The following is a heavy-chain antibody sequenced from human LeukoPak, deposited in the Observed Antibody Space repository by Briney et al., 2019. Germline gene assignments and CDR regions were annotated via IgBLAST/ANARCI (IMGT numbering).Heavy chain of an antibody. D-gene: IGHD3-10*01. CDR2: SGSGGNT. CDR3: ARDTGGGPGEAYFDI. Sequence: GGSLRLSCAASGFTLSSYAMSWVRQAPGKGLEWVSASGSGGNTYYADSVKGRFTISRHNSKNTLYLQMNSLRAEDTAVYYCARDTGGGPGEAYFDIWGQGTMVTVSS. V-gene: IGHV3-23*01. J-gene: IGHJ3*02. CDR1: GFTLSSYA.